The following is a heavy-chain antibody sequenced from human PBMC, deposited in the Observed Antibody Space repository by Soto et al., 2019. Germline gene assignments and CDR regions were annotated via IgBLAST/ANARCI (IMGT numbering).Heavy chain of an antibody. CDR1: GFTFSTYA. Sequence: EVQLLESGGGLVQPGGSLRLSCAAPGFTFSTYAMSWVRQAPGKGLEWFSAISGSGGSTYYADSVKGRSTISRDNSKNTLYLQMNSLRAEDTAVYYGARNCTRGVCSNYWGQGTLVAVSS. J-gene: IGHJ4*02. CDR2: ISGSGGST. V-gene: IGHV3-23*01. D-gene: IGHD2-8*02. CDR3: ARNCTRGVCSNY.